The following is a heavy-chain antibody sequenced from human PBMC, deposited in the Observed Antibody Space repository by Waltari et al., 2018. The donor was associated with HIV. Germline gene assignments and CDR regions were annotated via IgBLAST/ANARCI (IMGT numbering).Heavy chain of an antibody. D-gene: IGHD2-21*02. CDR2: IKQDEIEK. Sequence: EVQLVASGGGLVQPGGSLRLYCAASGFTFSSSWWTWVRQAPGKGLEWVANIKQDEIEKYYVDSVKGLFTISRDNAKNSLYLQMNSLRAEDTAVYYCVRDSRVTHYWGQGTLVTVSS. V-gene: IGHV3-7*01. CDR1: GFTFSSSW. CDR3: VRDSRVTHY. J-gene: IGHJ4*02.